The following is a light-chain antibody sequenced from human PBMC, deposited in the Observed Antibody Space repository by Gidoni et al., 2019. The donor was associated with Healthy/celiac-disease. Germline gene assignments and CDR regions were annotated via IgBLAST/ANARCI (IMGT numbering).Light chain of an antibody. Sequence: ELVLTQSPGTLSLSPGERATLSCRASQSVSNGYLAWYQQKPGQAPRPLVYGAYGASTRATGIPDRFSGSGSRTDFTLTISRLEPEDSAVYYCQQYGSLVTFGGGTKVEIK. J-gene: IGKJ4*01. V-gene: IGKV3-20*01. CDR3: QQYGSLVT. CDR1: QSVSNGY. CDR2: GAYGAS.